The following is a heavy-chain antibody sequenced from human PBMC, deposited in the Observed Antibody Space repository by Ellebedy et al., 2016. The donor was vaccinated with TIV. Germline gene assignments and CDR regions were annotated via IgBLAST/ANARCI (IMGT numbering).Heavy chain of an antibody. V-gene: IGHV4-39*01. CDR3: ARQAEGYCSGTTCSYYFGSGTYYNWFDP. CDR2: IYYSGST. Sequence: SETLSLTCTVSGDSINSPIYYWGRIRQPPGKGLEWIGSIYYSGSTYYNPSLKSRVTISFDTSKNQFSLKLRSVTAADTAVYYCARQAEGYCSGTTCSYYFGSGTYYNWFDPWGQGTLVTVSA. CDR1: GDSINSPIYY. J-gene: IGHJ5*02. D-gene: IGHD3-10*01.